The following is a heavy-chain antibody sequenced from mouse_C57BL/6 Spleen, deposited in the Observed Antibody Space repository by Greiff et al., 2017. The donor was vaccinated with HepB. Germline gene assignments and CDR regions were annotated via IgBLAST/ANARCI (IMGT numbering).Heavy chain of an antibody. J-gene: IGHJ3*01. CDR3: AKGYYYYGSSYQFAY. CDR2: ISSGSSTI. Sequence: EVKLVESGGGLVKPGGSLKLSCAASGFTFSDYGMHWVRQAPEKGLEWVAYISSGSSTIYYADTVKGRFTISRDTAKNTLFLQMTRLRSEDTAMYYCAKGYYYYGSSYQFAYWGQGTLVTVSA. CDR1: GFTFSDYG. D-gene: IGHD1-1*01. V-gene: IGHV5-17*01.